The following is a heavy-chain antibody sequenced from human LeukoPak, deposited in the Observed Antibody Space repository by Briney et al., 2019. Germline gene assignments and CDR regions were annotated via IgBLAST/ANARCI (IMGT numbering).Heavy chain of an antibody. J-gene: IGHJ6*03. CDR1: GYTFTSYD. D-gene: IGHD3-10*01. CDR2: MNPNSGNT. V-gene: IGHV1-8*03. Sequence: ASVKVSCKASGYTFTSYDINWVRQATGQGLEWMGWMNPNSGNTGYAQKFQGRVTITRNTSISTAYMELSSLRSEDTAVYYCARGIHYYGSGSYYSYYYYMDVWGKGTTVTISS. CDR3: ARGIHYYGSGSYYSYYYYMDV.